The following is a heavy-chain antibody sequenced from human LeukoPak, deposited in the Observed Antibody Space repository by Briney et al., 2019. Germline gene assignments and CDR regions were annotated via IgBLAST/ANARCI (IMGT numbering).Heavy chain of an antibody. CDR1: GGSISNYY. V-gene: IGHV4-59*01. CDR2: IYYSGST. Sequence: PSETLSLTCTVSGGSISNYYWTWIRQPPGKGLEWIGYIYYSGSTNYNPSLKSRVTISLDTSKNQFSLKLSSVTAADTAVYYCARGYGLGSYYKFFDFWGQGTLVTVSS. CDR3: ARGYGLGSYYKFFDF. J-gene: IGHJ4*02. D-gene: IGHD3-10*01.